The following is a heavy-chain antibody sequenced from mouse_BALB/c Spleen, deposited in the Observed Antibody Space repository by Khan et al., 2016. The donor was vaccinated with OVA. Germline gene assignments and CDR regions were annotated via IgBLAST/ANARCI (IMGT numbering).Heavy chain of an antibody. D-gene: IGHD1-1*01. V-gene: IGHV3-2*02. J-gene: IGHJ2*01. Sequence: EVQLQESGPGLVKPSQSLSLTCTVTGYSITSGYAWNWIRQFPGNKLEWMGYISYSGVTSSTPSLKSRISITRDTSKNQFFLQLNSVTTEDTATYCCARGNYYGYYFDYWGQGTTLTVSS. CDR3: ARGNYYGYYFDY. CDR1: GYSITSGYA. CDR2: ISYSGVT.